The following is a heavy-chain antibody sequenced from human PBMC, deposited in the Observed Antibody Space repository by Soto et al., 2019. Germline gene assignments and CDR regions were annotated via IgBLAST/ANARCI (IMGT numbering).Heavy chain of an antibody. J-gene: IGHJ4*01. CDR2: IIPIFNST. CDR3: AREGSGNKAGYNGLVSQGY. Sequence: SVKVSCKVSGSRFSNYVISWVRQAAGHGLEWLGRIIPIFNSTKYAQSFQGRVTITADKSTSTASLELSSLRSDDTAVYYCAREGSGNKAGYNGLVSQGYWGQ. V-gene: IGHV1-69*06. D-gene: IGHD5-12*01. CDR1: GSRFSNYV.